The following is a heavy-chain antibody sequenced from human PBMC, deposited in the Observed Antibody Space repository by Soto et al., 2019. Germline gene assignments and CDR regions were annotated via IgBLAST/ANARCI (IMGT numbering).Heavy chain of an antibody. J-gene: IGHJ4*02. V-gene: IGHV1-69*04. D-gene: IGHD3-3*01. CDR1: GGTFSSYT. CDR3: AREGPLPVYDFWSGYHLDY. CDR2: IIPILGIA. Sequence: GASVKVSCKASGGTFSSYTISWVRQAPGQGLEWMGRIIPILGIANYAQKFQGRVTITADKSTSTAYMELSSLRSEDTAVYYCAREGPLPVYDFWSGYHLDYWGQGTLVTVSS.